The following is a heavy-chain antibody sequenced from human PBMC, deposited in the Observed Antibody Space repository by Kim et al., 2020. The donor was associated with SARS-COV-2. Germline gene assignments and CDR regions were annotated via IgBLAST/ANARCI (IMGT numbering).Heavy chain of an antibody. Sequence: GGSLRLSCAASGLPCSTCSMHWVRQAPGKGLEWLSYINSEDNIYYADSVKGRFTISRDNAKNSLNLQMNSLRDEDTAVYYCARGYASGSHPYWGQGTLVTVSS. V-gene: IGHV3-48*02. J-gene: IGHJ4*02. D-gene: IGHD3-10*01. CDR1: GLPCSTCS. CDR3: ARGYASGSHPY. CDR2: INSEDNI.